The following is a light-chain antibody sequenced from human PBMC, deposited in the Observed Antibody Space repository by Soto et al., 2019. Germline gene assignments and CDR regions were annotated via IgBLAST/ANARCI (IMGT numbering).Light chain of an antibody. CDR2: NGD. CDR3: VLYMKGDIRV. J-gene: IGLJ2*01. CDR1: SGSVSSRYY. Sequence: QTVVTQEASLSVSPGGTVTLTCGLTSGSVSSRYYPSWYRQDPGQTPRTLIYNGDIRSSGVPDRFSGSILGSKAALTITGAQADDASVYYCVLYMKGDIRVFGGGTKLTVL. V-gene: IGLV8-61*01.